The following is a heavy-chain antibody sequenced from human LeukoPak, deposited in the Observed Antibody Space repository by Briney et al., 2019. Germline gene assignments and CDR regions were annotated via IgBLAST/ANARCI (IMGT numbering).Heavy chain of an antibody. J-gene: IGHJ5*02. V-gene: IGHV1-69*01. D-gene: IGHD2-21*02. CDR2: IIPIFGTA. CDR1: GGTFSSYA. CDR3: ARVPLAYCGGDCWFDP. Sequence: SVKVSCKASGGTFSSYAISWVRQAPGQGLEWMGGIIPIFGTANYAQKFQGRVTITADESTSTAYMELSSLRSEDTAVYYCARVPLAYCGGDCWFDPWGRGTLVTVSS.